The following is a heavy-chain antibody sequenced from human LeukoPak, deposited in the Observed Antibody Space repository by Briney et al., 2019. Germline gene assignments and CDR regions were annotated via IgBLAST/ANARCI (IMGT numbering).Heavy chain of an antibody. J-gene: IGHJ4*02. CDR3: ARGPPADFWSGYYYFDY. V-gene: IGHV1-8*03. Sequence: ASVKVSCKASGYTFTSYDINWVRQAPGQGLEWMGWMNPNSGNTGYAQKFQGRVTITRNTSISTAYMELSSLRSEDTAVYYCARGPPADFWSGYYYFDYWGQGTLVTVSS. CDR2: MNPNSGNT. CDR1: GYTFTSYD. D-gene: IGHD3-3*01.